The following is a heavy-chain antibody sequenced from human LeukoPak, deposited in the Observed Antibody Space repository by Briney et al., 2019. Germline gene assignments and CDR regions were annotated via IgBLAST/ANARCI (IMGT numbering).Heavy chain of an antibody. J-gene: IGHJ4*02. CDR3: ARVLWFREILSPLDY. CDR2: ISGSGSST. CDR1: GFTFSSYS. D-gene: IGHD3-10*01. V-gene: IGHV3-21*01. Sequence: KAGGSLRLSCAASGFTFSSYSMSCVREAPGKGLEWVSAISGSGSSTYYADSVKGRFTISRDNAKNTLYLQMNSLRAEDTAVYYCARVLWFREILSPLDYWGQGTLVTVSS.